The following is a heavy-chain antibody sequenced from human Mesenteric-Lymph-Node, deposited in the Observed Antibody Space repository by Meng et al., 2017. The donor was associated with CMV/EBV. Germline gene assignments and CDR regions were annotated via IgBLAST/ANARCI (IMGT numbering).Heavy chain of an antibody. Sequence: GGSLRLSCAASGFTFSGSAIHWVRQASGKGLEWVGHMRSKANSYATTFAASVKGRFTISRDDSKKTAYLQMNSLKTEDTAVYYCAKENSYYGMDVWGQGTTVTVSS. CDR3: AKENSYYGMDV. CDR1: GFTFSGSA. D-gene: IGHD2/OR15-2a*01. V-gene: IGHV3-73*01. CDR2: MRSKANSYAT. J-gene: IGHJ6*02.